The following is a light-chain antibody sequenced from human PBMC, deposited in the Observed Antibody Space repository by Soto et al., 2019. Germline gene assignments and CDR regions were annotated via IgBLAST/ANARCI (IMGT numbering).Light chain of an antibody. J-gene: IGLJ2*01. Sequence: FMLTQPHSVSESPGKTVTISCTRSSGNIASSSVQWYQQRPGSAPTTVIYEDRQRPSGVPDRFSGSIDAPSNSASLTISGLKTEDEADYYCQSYDTSTPLVFGGGTKLTVL. CDR1: SGNIASSS. CDR3: QSYDTSTPLV. CDR2: EDR. V-gene: IGLV6-57*04.